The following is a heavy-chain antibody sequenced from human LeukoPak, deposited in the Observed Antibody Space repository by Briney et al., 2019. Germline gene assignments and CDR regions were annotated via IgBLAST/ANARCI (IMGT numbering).Heavy chain of an antibody. D-gene: IGHD3-16*01. CDR3: AKDPQGDSNY. CDR2: ISGSAGST. Sequence: PPGGSLRLSCAASGFTFSSYSMSWVRQAPGKGLEWVSAISGSAGSTYYADSVKGRVTISRDTAKNTLYLQMNSLRAEDTAVYYCAKDPQGDSNYWGQGTLVTVSS. CDR1: GFTFSSYS. V-gene: IGHV3-23*01. J-gene: IGHJ4*02.